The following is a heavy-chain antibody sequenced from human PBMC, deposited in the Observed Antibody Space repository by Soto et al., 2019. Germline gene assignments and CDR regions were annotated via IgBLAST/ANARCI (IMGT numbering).Heavy chain of an antibody. CDR2: IYYSGST. D-gene: IGHD3-9*01. CDR1: GDSISNHRYY. CDR3: ASHGLMTGYSDF. Sequence: QLQLQESGPGLVKPSETLSLSCTVSGDSISNHRYYWDWIRQPPGKGLEWIGTIYYSGSTYYNPSLKSRVTMSVDTSSHQFSLRLTSVTAADTAVYYCASHGLMTGYSDFWGQGTLVTVSS. V-gene: IGHV4-39*01. J-gene: IGHJ4*02.